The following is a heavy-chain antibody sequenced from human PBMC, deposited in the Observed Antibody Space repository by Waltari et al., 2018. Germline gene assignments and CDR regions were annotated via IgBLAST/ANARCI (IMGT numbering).Heavy chain of an antibody. D-gene: IGHD2-2*02. CDR3: AIRRCSVTNCYMRNWFDP. Sequence: QVQLQQWGAGLLKPSETLSLTCAVYGGSFSGYYWTWIRQPPGKGLEWIGEINHDGGTSYNPSLKMRATISVDTSKNRLSLILNSVTAADTAVYYCAIRRCSVTNCYMRNWFDPWGQGILVTVSS. V-gene: IGHV4-34*01. CDR2: INHDGGT. CDR1: GGSFSGYY. J-gene: IGHJ5*02.